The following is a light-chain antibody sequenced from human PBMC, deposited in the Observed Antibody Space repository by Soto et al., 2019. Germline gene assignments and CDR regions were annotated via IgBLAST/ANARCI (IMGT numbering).Light chain of an antibody. CDR2: DAS. J-gene: IGKJ1*01. CDR1: QSVSSY. Sequence: EIVLTQSPATLSLSPGERATLSCRASQSVSSYLAWYQQKPGQAPRLLIYDASNRATGIPARFSGSGSGTDFTLNTSSLEPENFAVYYCQQRSNWPRTFGQGTKVEIK. CDR3: QQRSNWPRT. V-gene: IGKV3-11*01.